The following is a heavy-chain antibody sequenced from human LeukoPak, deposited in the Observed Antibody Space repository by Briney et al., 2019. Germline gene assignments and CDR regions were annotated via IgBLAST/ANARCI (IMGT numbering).Heavy chain of an antibody. Sequence: SVKVSCKASGGTFSSYAISWVRQAPGQGLEWMGRIIPIFGTANYAQKFQGRVTITADKSTTTANMELRSLSSEDTAVYYCARAGCSSHRCYHDAFDIWGQGTMVTVSS. CDR2: IIPIFGTA. J-gene: IGHJ3*02. D-gene: IGHD2-2*01. CDR1: GGTFSSYA. V-gene: IGHV1-69*06. CDR3: ARAGCSSHRCYHDAFDI.